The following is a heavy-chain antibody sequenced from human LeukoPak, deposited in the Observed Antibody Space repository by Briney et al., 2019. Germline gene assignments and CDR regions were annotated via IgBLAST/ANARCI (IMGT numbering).Heavy chain of an antibody. Sequence: GGSLRLSCAASGFTFSGYWMTWVRQAPGKGLEWVANINTDGSEKNYLDSVKGRFTISRDNTKNSLYLQMNSLRAEDTAVYYCASLPGGKTAALEFDLRGRGTLVTVSS. CDR2: INTDGSEK. CDR3: ASLPGGKTAALEFDL. CDR1: GFTFSGYW. D-gene: IGHD6-13*01. V-gene: IGHV3-7*01. J-gene: IGHJ2*01.